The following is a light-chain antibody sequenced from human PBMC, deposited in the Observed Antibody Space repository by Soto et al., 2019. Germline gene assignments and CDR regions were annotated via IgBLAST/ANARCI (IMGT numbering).Light chain of an antibody. Sequence: QSVLTQPPSASGTPGQRVTISCSGSSSNIGSNYVYWYQQLPGTAPKLLIYRNNQRPSGVPDRFSGSKSGTSASLAISGLRSQDEADYYCAAWDDSLSGVYVFRTGTKLTVL. CDR1: SSNIGSNY. V-gene: IGLV1-47*01. J-gene: IGLJ1*01. CDR3: AAWDDSLSGVYV. CDR2: RNN.